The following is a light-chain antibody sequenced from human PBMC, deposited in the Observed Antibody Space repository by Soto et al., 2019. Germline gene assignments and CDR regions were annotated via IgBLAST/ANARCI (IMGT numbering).Light chain of an antibody. CDR3: QQRSDWPRT. V-gene: IGKV3-11*01. J-gene: IGKJ1*01. CDR1: QSITRN. CDR2: GAS. Sequence: EIVLTQSPCTLSLSPGERATLSCRASQSITRNLAWYQQSPGQAPRLLIYGASTRATGIPARFSGSGSGTEFTLTISSLEPEDFAVYYCQQRSDWPRTLGQGTKVDIK.